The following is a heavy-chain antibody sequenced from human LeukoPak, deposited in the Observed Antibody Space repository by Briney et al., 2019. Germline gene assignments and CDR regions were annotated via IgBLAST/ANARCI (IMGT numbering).Heavy chain of an antibody. V-gene: IGHV3-30*02. CDR3: AKAHCGGECYSTGRYFQN. J-gene: IGHJ1*01. Sequence: PGGSLRLSCAASGFTFRSYGMHWVRQAPGKGLEWVAFIRSDERDKYYADSVKGRFSISRDNSKNTLYLQMNSPRTEDTAVYYCAKAHCGGECYSTGRYFQNWGPGILVTVS. CDR2: IRSDERDK. D-gene: IGHD2-21*01. CDR1: GFTFRSYG.